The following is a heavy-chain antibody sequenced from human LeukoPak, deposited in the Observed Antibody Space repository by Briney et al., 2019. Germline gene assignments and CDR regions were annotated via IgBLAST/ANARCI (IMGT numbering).Heavy chain of an antibody. CDR1: GYTFTGYC. Sequence: ASVKVSCKASGYTFTGYCMHWVRQAPGQGLEWMGRINPNSGGTNYAQKFQGRVTMTRDTSISTAYMELSRLRSDDTAVYYCARGPRVLRFLEWLLTFDYWGQGTLVTVSS. D-gene: IGHD3-3*01. J-gene: IGHJ4*02. CDR2: INPNSGGT. CDR3: ARGPRVLRFLEWLLTFDY. V-gene: IGHV1-2*06.